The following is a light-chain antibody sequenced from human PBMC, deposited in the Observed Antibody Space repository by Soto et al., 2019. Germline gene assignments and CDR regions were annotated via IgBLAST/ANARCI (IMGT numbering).Light chain of an antibody. CDR1: QSVLSSSNNKNY. J-gene: IGKJ1*01. CDR2: WAS. CDR3: QQYYGTPT. Sequence: DIVMTQSPDSLAVSLGERATINCKSSQSVLSSSNNKNYLAWYQQRPRQPPKLLISWASTRESGVPDRFSGSGSGTDFTLTISSLQAEDVAVYYCQQYYGTPTFGQGTKV. V-gene: IGKV4-1*01.